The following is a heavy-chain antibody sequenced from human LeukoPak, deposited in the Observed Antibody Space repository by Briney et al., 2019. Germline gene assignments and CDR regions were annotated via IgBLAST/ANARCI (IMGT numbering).Heavy chain of an antibody. D-gene: IGHD5-24*01. V-gene: IGHV4-61*02. Sequence: PSETLSLTCTVSGGSISSGSYYWSWIRQPAGKGLEWIGRIYTSGSTNYNPSLKSRVTISVDTSKNQFSLKLSPVTAADTAVYYCARGTDERWLQWGNYYMDVWGKGTTVTVSS. CDR3: ARGTDERWLQWGNYYMDV. CDR2: IYTSGST. J-gene: IGHJ6*03. CDR1: GGSISSGSYY.